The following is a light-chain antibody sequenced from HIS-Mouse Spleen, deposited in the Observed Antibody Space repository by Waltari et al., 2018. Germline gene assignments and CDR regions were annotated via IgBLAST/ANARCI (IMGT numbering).Light chain of an antibody. J-gene: IGLJ3*02. CDR3: CSYAGSSTWV. CDR2: EGS. Sequence: QSALTQPASVSGSPGQSITISCTGPSSDVGSYNLVSWYQQHPGKAPKLMIYEGSKRSSGVSNRFSGSKSGKTASLTISGLQAEDEADYYCCSYAGSSTWVFGGGTKLTVL. V-gene: IGLV2-23*01. CDR1: SSDVGSYNL.